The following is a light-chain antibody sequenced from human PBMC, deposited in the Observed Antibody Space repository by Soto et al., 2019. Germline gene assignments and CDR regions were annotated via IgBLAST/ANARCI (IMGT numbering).Light chain of an antibody. J-gene: IGKJ5*01. CDR1: QHINRW. CDR3: QQANAFPIT. V-gene: IGKV1-12*01. Sequence: DLQMTQSPSFMSASVGDRVTVTCRASQHINRWLAWYQQKPGEAPKLLIYTTSTLASGVPSRFSGSGSGTDFTLTISSLQPEDFATYYCQQANAFPITFGQGTRLVIK. CDR2: TTS.